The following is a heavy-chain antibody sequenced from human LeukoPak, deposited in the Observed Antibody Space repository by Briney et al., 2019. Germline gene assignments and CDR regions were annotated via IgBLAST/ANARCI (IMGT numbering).Heavy chain of an antibody. CDR3: ASKGTVSGYGDYALDY. V-gene: IGHV1-46*03. D-gene: IGHD4-17*01. Sequence: ASVKVSCKASGGTFSSYAISWVRQAPGQGLEWMGIINPSGGSTSYAQEFQGRVTMTRDTSTSTVYMELSSLRSEDTAVYYCASKGTVSGYGDYALDYWGQGTLVTVSS. J-gene: IGHJ4*02. CDR2: INPSGGST. CDR1: GGTFSSYA.